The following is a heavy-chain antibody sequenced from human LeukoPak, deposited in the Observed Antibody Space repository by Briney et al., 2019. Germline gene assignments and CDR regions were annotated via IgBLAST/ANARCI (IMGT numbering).Heavy chain of an antibody. CDR1: GGSISSGGYY. Sequence: SETLSLTCTVSGGSISSGGYYWSWIRQHPGKGLEWIGYIYYSGSTNYNPSLKSRVTISVDTSKNQFSLKLSSVTAADTAVYYCARGRGVVVAAGYDYWGQGTLVTVSS. CDR2: IYYSGST. D-gene: IGHD2-15*01. J-gene: IGHJ4*02. CDR3: ARGRGVVVAAGYDY. V-gene: IGHV4-31*03.